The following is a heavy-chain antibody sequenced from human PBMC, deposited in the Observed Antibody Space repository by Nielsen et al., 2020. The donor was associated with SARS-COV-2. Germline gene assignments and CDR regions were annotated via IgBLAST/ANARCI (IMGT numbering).Heavy chain of an antibody. CDR3: ARGKRGVAFDV. CDR1: GGSISGYY. J-gene: IGHJ3*01. V-gene: IGHV4-59*01. Sequence: SETLSLTCTVSGGSISGYYWNWIRQPPGKGLEWIGYIYFSGSTTYNPSLKSRVTLSVDTSKSHLSLKLNSVTAADTADYYCARGKRGVAFDVWGQGSMVTVSS. CDR2: IYFSGST. D-gene: IGHD3-10*01.